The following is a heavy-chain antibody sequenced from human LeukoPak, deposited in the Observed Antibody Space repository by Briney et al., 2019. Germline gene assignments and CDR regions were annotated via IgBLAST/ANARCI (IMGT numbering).Heavy chain of an antibody. CDR3: AREGRDYYYDSSGYSYDAFDI. J-gene: IGHJ3*02. CDR2: ISAYNGNT. CDR1: GYTFTSYG. D-gene: IGHD3-22*01. Sequence: VKVSCKASGYTFTSYGISWVRQAPGQGLEWMGWISAYNGNTNYAQKLLGRVTKTTDTSTSTAYMELRSLRSDDTGVYYCAREGRDYYYDSSGYSYDAFDIWGQGTMVTVSS. V-gene: IGHV1-18*01.